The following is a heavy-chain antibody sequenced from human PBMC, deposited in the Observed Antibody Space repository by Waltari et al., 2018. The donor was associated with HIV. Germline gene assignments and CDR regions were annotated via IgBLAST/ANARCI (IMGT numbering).Heavy chain of an antibody. CDR3: ARRLADHLNWFAP. CDR1: GASVSDYS. CDR2: IYNSGST. D-gene: IGHD3-3*02. Sequence: QVRLQESGPGLVKPSAPLSLTCSVSGASVSDYSWNWIRQPPGKGLEWIGYIYNSGSTNYNPSLKSRVTISVDTSKNHFSLTLTSVTAADTAVYYCARRLADHLNWFAPWGQGTLVTVSS. J-gene: IGHJ5*02. V-gene: IGHV4-59*02.